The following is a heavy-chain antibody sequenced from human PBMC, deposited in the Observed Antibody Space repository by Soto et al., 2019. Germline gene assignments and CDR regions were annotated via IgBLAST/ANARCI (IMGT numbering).Heavy chain of an antibody. D-gene: IGHD2-2*01. CDR1: GGSFSGYY. CDR3: ARLSYPVVVPAAHGGGFDY. V-gene: IGHV4-34*01. CDR2: INHSGST. Sequence: SETLSLTCAVYGGSFSGYYWSWIRQPPGKGLEWIGEINHSGSTNYNPSLKSRVTISVDTSKNQFSLKLSSVTAADTAVYYCARLSYPVVVPAAHGGGFDYWGQGTLVTVSS. J-gene: IGHJ4*02.